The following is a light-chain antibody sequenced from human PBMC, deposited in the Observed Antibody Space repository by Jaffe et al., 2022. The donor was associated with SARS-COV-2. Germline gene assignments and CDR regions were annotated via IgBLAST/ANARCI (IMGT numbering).Light chain of an antibody. CDR2: GNN. CDR1: SSDIGAGFD. Sequence: SVLTQPPSVSGAPGQRVTISCTGTSSDIGAGFDVHWYKQLAGTAPRLLIFGNNNRPSGVPDRFSGSKSGTSASLAISGLQAEDEADYYCQSYDSSLVVFGGGTKVTVL. J-gene: IGLJ2*01. V-gene: IGLV1-40*01. CDR3: QSYDSSLVV.